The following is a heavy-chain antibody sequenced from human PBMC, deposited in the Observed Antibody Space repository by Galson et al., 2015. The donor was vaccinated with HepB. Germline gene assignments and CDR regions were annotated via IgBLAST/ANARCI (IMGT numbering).Heavy chain of an antibody. CDR3: ARDRGLVRGYSYGQYHRSASDI. Sequence: SLRLSCAASGFTFSSYGMHWVRQAPGKGLEWVAVIWYDGSNKYYADSVKGRFTISRDNSKNTLYLQMNSLGAEDTAVYYCARDRGLVRGYSYGQYHRSASDIWGQGTMVTVSS. CDR2: IWYDGSNK. V-gene: IGHV3-33*01. J-gene: IGHJ3*02. D-gene: IGHD5-18*01. CDR1: GFTFSSYG.